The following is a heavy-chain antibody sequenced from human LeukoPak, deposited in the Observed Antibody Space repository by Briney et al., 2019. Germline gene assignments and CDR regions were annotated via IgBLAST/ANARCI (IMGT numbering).Heavy chain of an antibody. V-gene: IGHV4-34*01. D-gene: IGHD7-27*01. Sequence: SETLSLTCAVYGGSFSGYYWSWIRQPPGKGLEWIGEINHSGSTNYNPSLKSRVTISADTSKNQFSLKLSSVTAADTAVYYCARRGQLGMGYWGQGTLVTVSS. CDR2: INHSGST. CDR3: ARRGQLGMGY. CDR1: GGSFSGYY. J-gene: IGHJ4*02.